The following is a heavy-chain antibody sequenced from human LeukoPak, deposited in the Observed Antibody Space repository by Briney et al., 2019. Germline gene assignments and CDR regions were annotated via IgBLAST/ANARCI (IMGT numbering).Heavy chain of an antibody. V-gene: IGHV3-30*04. J-gene: IGHJ4*02. Sequence: PGGSLRLSCAASGFTFSSYAMHWVRQAPGKGLEWVAVISYDGSNKYYADSVKGRFTISRDNSKNTLYLQMNSLRAEDTAVYYCARSLSSGWDLDYWGQGTLVTVSS. CDR1: GFTFSSYA. D-gene: IGHD6-19*01. CDR3: ARSLSSGWDLDY. CDR2: ISYDGSNK.